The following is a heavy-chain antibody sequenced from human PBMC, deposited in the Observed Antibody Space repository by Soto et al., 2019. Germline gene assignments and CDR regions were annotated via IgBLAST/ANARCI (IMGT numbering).Heavy chain of an antibody. J-gene: IGHJ4*02. CDR1: GYSFTSYW. D-gene: IGHD5-12*01. CDR3: ARWVDIVATYYFDY. V-gene: IGHV5-10-1*01. CDR2: IDPSDSYT. Sequence: GESLKISCKGPGYSFTSYWISWVRQMPGKGLEWMGRIDPSDSYTNYSPSFQGHVTISADKSISTAYLQWSSLKASDTAMYYCARWVDIVATYYFDYWGQGTLVTVSS.